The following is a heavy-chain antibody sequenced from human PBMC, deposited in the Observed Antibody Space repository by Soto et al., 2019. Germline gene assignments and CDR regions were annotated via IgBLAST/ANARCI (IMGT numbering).Heavy chain of an antibody. Sequence: GGSLRLSCAASGFTFGSYGMHWVRQAPGKGLEWVAVIWYDGSNKYYADSVKGRFTISRDNSKNTLYLQMNSLRAEDTAVYYCAREGYSSSWLDYWGQGTLVTVSS. J-gene: IGHJ4*02. CDR2: IWYDGSNK. D-gene: IGHD6-13*01. CDR3: AREGYSSSWLDY. CDR1: GFTFGSYG. V-gene: IGHV3-33*01.